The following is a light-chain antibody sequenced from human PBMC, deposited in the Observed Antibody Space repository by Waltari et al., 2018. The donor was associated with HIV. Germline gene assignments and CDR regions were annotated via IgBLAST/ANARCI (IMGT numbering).Light chain of an antibody. V-gene: IGLV2-8*01. Sequence: QSALPQPPSASGSPGQSVTISCSGTSSDVGGYNYVSWYQQHPGKAPKLMIYEVSKRPSGVPDRFSGSKSGNTASLTVSGLQAEDEADYYCSSYAGSSWVFGGGTKLTVL. CDR1: SSDVGGYNY. CDR3: SSYAGSSWV. J-gene: IGLJ3*02. CDR2: EVS.